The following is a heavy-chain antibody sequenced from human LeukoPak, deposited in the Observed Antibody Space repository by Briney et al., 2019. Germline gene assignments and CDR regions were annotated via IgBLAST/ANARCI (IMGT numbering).Heavy chain of an antibody. V-gene: IGHV3-30*02. CDR3: AKDPGDSGSERYFDY. Sequence: GGSLRLSCAASGFTFSSYGMHWVRQAPGKGLEWVAFIRYDGSNKYYADSVKGRFTISRDNSKNTLYLQMNSLRAEDTAVYYCAKDPGDSGSERYFDYWGQGTLVTVSS. CDR1: GFTFSSYG. D-gene: IGHD1-26*01. J-gene: IGHJ4*02. CDR2: IRYDGSNK.